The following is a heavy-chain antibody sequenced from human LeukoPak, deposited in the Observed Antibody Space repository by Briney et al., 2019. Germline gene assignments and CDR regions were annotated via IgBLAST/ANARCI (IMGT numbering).Heavy chain of an antibody. CDR2: ISSNGGST. CDR3: VKGELLWFGELNPDAFDI. Sequence: GGSLRLSCSASGFTFSSYAMHWVRPAPGKGLEYVSAISSNGGSTYYADSVKGRFTISRDNSKNTLYLQMSSLRAEDTAVYYCVKGELLWFGELNPDAFDIWGEGTMVTVSS. V-gene: IGHV3-64D*06. J-gene: IGHJ3*02. D-gene: IGHD3-10*01. CDR1: GFTFSSYA.